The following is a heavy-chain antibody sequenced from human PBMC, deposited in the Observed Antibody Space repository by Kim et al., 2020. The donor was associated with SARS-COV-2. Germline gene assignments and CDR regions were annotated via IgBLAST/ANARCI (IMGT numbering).Heavy chain of an antibody. J-gene: IGHJ6*02. V-gene: IGHV3-23*01. CDR3: AKMRDGANADDMDV. CDR1: GFTFSTYA. CDR2: IRSRGGT. Sequence: GGSLRLSRAASGFTFSTYAVSWVRQAPGKGLDWVSLIRSRGGTYYADSVKARFSISRANANNTLYLQMNSLRAEDPAVYYCAKMRDGANADDMDVWGQGT. D-gene: IGHD2-8*01.